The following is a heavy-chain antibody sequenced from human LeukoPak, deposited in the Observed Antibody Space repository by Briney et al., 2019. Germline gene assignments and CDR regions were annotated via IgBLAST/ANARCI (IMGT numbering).Heavy chain of an antibody. CDR3: AKDFEADRTPLDY. CDR1: GFTFSSYA. V-gene: IGHV3-23*01. D-gene: IGHD3-9*01. Sequence: PGGSLRLSCAASGFTFSSYAMSWVRQAPGKGLEWVSAISGGGGSTYYADSVKGRFTISRDNSKNTLYLQMNSLRAEDTAVYYCAKDFEADRTPLDYWGQGTLVTVSS. CDR2: ISGGGGST. J-gene: IGHJ4*02.